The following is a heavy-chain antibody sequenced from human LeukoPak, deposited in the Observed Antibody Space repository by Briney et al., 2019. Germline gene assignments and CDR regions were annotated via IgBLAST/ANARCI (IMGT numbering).Heavy chain of an antibody. CDR1: GFTVSSYG. J-gene: IGHJ4*02. CDR3: AKGLGTSGYHDY. D-gene: IGHD3-22*01. CDR2: ISYDGSNK. Sequence: PGRSLRLSCAASGFTVSSYGMHWVRQAPGKGLEWVAVISYDGSNKYYADSVKGRFTISRDNSKNMLYLQMNSLRVEDTALYYCAKGLGTSGYHDYWGQGTLVTVSS. V-gene: IGHV3-30*18.